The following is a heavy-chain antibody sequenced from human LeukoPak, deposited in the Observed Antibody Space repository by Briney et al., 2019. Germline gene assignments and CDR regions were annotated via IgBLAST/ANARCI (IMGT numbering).Heavy chain of an antibody. Sequence: GRSLRVSCAASGFTFSSYTMHWVRQAPGNGLEWVAFISYDGSHQHYADSVRGRFTISRDNSKNTLYLQMSSLGVEDTAVYYCAREGNVVLADAFDIWGQGTMVTVSS. CDR2: ISYDGSHQ. V-gene: IGHV3-30-3*01. D-gene: IGHD2-2*01. CDR1: GFTFSSYT. CDR3: AREGNVVLADAFDI. J-gene: IGHJ3*02.